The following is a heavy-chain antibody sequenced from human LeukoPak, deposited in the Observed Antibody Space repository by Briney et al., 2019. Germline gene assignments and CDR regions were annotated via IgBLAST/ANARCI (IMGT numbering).Heavy chain of an antibody. CDR1: GFSFSSYG. V-gene: IGHV3-23*01. J-gene: IGHJ3*02. CDR2: INTSGGTT. CDR3: AKDTTTVTGHAFDI. D-gene: IGHD4-17*01. Sequence: GGSLRLSCAASGFSFSSYGISWVRQAPGKGLEWVSTINTSGGTTYYADSVKGRFTISRDNSKNTLYLQMNRLRAEDTAVYYCAKDTTTVTGHAFDIWGQGTMVTVSS.